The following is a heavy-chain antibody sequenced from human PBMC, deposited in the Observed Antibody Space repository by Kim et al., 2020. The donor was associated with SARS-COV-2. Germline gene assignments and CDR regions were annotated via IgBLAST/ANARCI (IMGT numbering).Heavy chain of an antibody. J-gene: IGHJ5*02. V-gene: IGHV3-7*03. CDR3: ARGGWRFDP. CDR2: SAK. D-gene: IGHD2-15*01. Sequence: SAKYAVDSVKGRFTISRDNAKNSLYLEMNSRKAEDTAVYHCARGGWRFDPWGQGTLVTVSS.